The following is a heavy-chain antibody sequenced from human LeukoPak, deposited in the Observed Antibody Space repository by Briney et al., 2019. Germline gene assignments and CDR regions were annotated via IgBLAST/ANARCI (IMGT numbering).Heavy chain of an antibody. CDR1: GFTFSSYG. Sequence: GGSLRLSCAASGFTFSSYGMHWVRQAPGKGLEWVAFIDYDGSNKYYADSVKGRFTISRDNSKNTLNLQMNSLRAEDTAVYYCAKASKWLPYYFDFWGQGTLVTASS. D-gene: IGHD3-22*01. J-gene: IGHJ4*02. CDR3: AKASKWLPYYFDF. V-gene: IGHV3-30*02. CDR2: IDYDGSNK.